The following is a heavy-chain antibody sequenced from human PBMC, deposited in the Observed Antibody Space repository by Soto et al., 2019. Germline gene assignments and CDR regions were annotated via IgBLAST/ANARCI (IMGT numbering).Heavy chain of an antibody. CDR3: ATIRGGWKDGTGYYYYMDV. D-gene: IGHD1-1*01. Sequence: QDQLVQSGAEGKKPGASVKVSCKVSGYSLTELSIHWVRQAPGEGLEWMGGFHPEDAETIYAQKFQGRVTMTEDTSTDTAYMELSSLRSEDTAVYYCATIRGGWKDGTGYYYYMDVWGQGTTVTVSS. CDR1: GYSLTELS. J-gene: IGHJ6*03. CDR2: FHPEDAET. V-gene: IGHV1-24*01.